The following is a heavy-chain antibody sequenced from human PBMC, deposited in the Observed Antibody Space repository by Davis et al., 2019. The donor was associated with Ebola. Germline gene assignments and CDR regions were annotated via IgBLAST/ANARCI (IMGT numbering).Heavy chain of an antibody. J-gene: IGHJ4*02. V-gene: IGHV1-69*04. CDR3: ARGDCSGGSCYSFDY. CDR2: IIPILGIA. CDR1: GGTFSSYA. Sequence: SVKVSCKASGGTFSSYAISWVRQAPGQGLEWMGRIIPILGIANYAQKLQGRVTMTTDTSTNTAYMELRSLRSDDTAVYYCARGDCSGGSCYSFDYWGQGTLVTVSS. D-gene: IGHD2-15*01.